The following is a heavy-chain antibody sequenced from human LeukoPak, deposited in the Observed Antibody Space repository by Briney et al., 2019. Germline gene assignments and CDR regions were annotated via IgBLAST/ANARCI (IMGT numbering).Heavy chain of an antibody. J-gene: IGHJ4*02. CDR1: GFTFSTFA. D-gene: IGHD2-15*01. CDR2: INHSGST. V-gene: IGHV4-34*01. Sequence: GSLRLSCAASGFTFSTFAMIWVRQPPGKGLEWIGEINHSGSTNYNPSLKSRVTISVDTSKNQFSLKLSSVTAADTAVYYCARAHCSGGSCYARIDYWGQGTLITVSS. CDR3: ARAHCSGGSCYARIDY.